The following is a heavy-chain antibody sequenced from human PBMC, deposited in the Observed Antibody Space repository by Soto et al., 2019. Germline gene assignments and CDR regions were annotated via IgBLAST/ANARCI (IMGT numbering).Heavy chain of an antibody. CDR3: ARALRGPRTTDNWFDP. V-gene: IGHV4-31*03. J-gene: IGHJ5*02. D-gene: IGHD4-17*01. CDR1: GGSISSGGYY. Sequence: PSETLSLTCTVSGGSISSGGYYWSWIRQHPGKGLEWIGYIYYSGSTYYNPSLKSRVTISVDTSKNQFSLKLSSVTAADTAVYYCARALRGPRTTDNWFDPWGQGTLVTVSS. CDR2: IYYSGST.